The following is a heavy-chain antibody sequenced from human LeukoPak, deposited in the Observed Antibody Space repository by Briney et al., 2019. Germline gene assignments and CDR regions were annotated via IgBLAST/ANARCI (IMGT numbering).Heavy chain of an antibody. CDR3: ARDYWRGAFDY. CDR2: ISSSSSTI. CDR1: GFTFSSYS. J-gene: IGHJ4*02. Sequence: GGSLRLSCAASGFTFSSYSMNWVRQAPGKGLEWVSYISSSSSTIYYADSVKGRFTISRDNAKNSLYLQMNSLRAEDTALYYCARDYWRGAFDYWGQGTLVTVSS. D-gene: IGHD2-15*01. V-gene: IGHV3-48*04.